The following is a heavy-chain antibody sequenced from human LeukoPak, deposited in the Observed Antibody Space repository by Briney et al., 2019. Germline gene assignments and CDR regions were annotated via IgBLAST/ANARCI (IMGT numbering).Heavy chain of an antibody. CDR1: GYTFTSYG. CDR3: ARDSRTLLWFGELWPSY. Sequence: ASVKVSCKASGYTFTSYGISWVRQAPGQGLEWMGWISANNGNTNYAQKLQGRVTMTTDTSTSTAYMELRSLRSDDTAVYYCARDSRTLLWFGELWPSYWGQGTLVTVSS. J-gene: IGHJ4*02. V-gene: IGHV1-18*01. D-gene: IGHD3-10*01. CDR2: ISANNGNT.